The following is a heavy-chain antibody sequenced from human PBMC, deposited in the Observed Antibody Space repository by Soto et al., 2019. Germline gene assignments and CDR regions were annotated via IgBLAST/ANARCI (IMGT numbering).Heavy chain of an antibody. CDR1: GYTFTTYG. D-gene: IGHD6-6*01. Sequence: QVHLVQSGAEVKKPGASVKVSCKGSGYTFTTYGITWVRQAPGQGLEWMGWISAHNGNTNYAQKLQDRVTVTRDTSTSTAYMELRSLRSDDTALYYCARGRDGDYWGQGALVTVSS. CDR2: ISAHNGNT. V-gene: IGHV1-18*01. CDR3: ARGRDGDY. J-gene: IGHJ4*02.